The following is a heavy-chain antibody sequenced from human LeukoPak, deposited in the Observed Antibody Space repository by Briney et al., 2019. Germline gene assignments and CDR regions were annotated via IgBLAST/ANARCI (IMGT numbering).Heavy chain of an antibody. Sequence: GSLRLSCAASGFPFSSYSMNWVRQAPGKGLEWVSSISSSSSYIYYADSVKGRFTISRDNAKNSLYLQMNSLRAEDTAGYYCARGYSSSSGSYWGQGTLVTVSS. V-gene: IGHV3-21*01. CDR1: GFPFSSYS. CDR2: ISSSSSYI. J-gene: IGHJ4*02. D-gene: IGHD6-6*01. CDR3: ARGYSSSSGSY.